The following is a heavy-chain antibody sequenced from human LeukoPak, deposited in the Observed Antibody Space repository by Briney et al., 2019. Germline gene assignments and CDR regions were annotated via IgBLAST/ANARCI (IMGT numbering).Heavy chain of an antibody. Sequence: SETLSLTCTVSGGSISSSSYYWGWIRQPPGKGLEWIGSIYYSGSTYYNPSLKSRVTISVDTSKNQFSLKLSSVTAADTAVYYCARTYCSSTSCYDPGFDYWGQGTLVTVSS. J-gene: IGHJ4*02. D-gene: IGHD2-2*01. V-gene: IGHV4-39*01. CDR3: ARTYCSSTSCYDPGFDY. CDR2: IYYSGST. CDR1: GGSISSSSYY.